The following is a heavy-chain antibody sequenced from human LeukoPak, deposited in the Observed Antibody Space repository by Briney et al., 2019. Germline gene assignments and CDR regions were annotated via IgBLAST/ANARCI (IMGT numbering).Heavy chain of an antibody. CDR3: ARDSNSGSYHGPFDY. J-gene: IGHJ4*02. CDR1: GGTFSSYA. V-gene: IGHV1-46*01. D-gene: IGHD1-26*01. Sequence: ASVKVSCKASGGTFSSYAISWVRQAPGQGLEWMGIINPSGGSTIYAQKFQGRATMTRDTSTSTVYMELSSLRSEDTAVYYCARDSNSGSYHGPFDYWGQGTLVTVSS. CDR2: INPSGGST.